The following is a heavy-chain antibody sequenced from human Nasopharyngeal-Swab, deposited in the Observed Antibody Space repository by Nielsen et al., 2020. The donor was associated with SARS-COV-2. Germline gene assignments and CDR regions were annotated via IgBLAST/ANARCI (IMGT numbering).Heavy chain of an antibody. V-gene: IGHV1-24*01. CDR2: FDPEDGET. D-gene: IGHD3-10*01. CDR1: GYTLTELS. CDR3: ATGFAITMVRGVRYYYYGMDV. J-gene: IGHJ6*02. Sequence: ASVKVSCKVSGYTLTELSMHWVRPAPGKGLEWIGGFDPEDGETIYAQKFQGRVTMTEDTSTDTAYMELSSLRSEDTAVYYCATGFAITMVRGVRYYYYGMDVWGQGTTVTVSS.